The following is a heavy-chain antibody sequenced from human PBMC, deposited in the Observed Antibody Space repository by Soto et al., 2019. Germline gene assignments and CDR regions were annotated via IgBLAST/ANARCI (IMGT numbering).Heavy chain of an antibody. CDR2: IYCSGTT. J-gene: IGHJ4*02. V-gene: IGHV4-59*01. CDR1: GGSISSYY. Sequence: PSETLSLTCTASGGSISSYYWSWIRQPPGKGLEWIGYIYCSGTTNYNPSIKSRVTISVDTSKNQFSLKLSSVTAADTAVYYCARVAGLYDFDYWGQGTLVTVSS. CDR3: ARVAGLYDFDY. D-gene: IGHD2-2*02.